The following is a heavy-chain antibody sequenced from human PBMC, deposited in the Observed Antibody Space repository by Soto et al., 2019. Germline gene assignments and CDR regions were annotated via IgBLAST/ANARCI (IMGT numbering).Heavy chain of an antibody. Sequence: SETLSLTCAVYGGSFSGYYWSWIRQLPGKGLEWIGEINHSGSTNYNPSLKSRVTISVDTSKNQFSLKLSSVTAADTAVYYCARDNWNYSIDYWGQGTLVTVSS. D-gene: IGHD1-7*01. V-gene: IGHV4-34*01. CDR1: GGSFSGYY. CDR3: ARDNWNYSIDY. CDR2: INHSGST. J-gene: IGHJ4*02.